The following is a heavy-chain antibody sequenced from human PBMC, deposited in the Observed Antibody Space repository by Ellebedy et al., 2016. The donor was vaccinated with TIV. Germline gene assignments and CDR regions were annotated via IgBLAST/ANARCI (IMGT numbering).Heavy chain of an antibody. D-gene: IGHD2-8*02. CDR3: ASGLGVRRINAFDI. CDR2: INQSGST. J-gene: IGHJ3*02. CDR1: GGSISGHY. Sequence: MPSETLSLTCSVSGGSISGHYWSWIRQPPGKGLEWNGEINQSGSTNYNPSLKSRVTISVDTSKNQLSLKLSSVTAADTSMYYCASGLGVRRINAFDIWGQGTMVTVSS. V-gene: IGHV4-34*01.